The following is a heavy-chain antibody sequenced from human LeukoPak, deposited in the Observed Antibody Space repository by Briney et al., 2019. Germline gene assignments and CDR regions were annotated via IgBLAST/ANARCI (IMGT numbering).Heavy chain of an antibody. J-gene: IGHJ6*02. CDR1: GGSISSYY. CDR3: ARVVVVPAADYPRYYYYGMDV. Sequence: SETLSLTCTVSGGSISSYYWSWILQPPGKGLEWIGYIYYSGSTNYNPSLKSRVTISVDTSKNQFSLKLSSVTAADTAVYYCARVVVVPAADYPRYYYYGMDVWGQGTTVTVSS. V-gene: IGHV4-59*01. D-gene: IGHD2-2*01. CDR2: IYYSGST.